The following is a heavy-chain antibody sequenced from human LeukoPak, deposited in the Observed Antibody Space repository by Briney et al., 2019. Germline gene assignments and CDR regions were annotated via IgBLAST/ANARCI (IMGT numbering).Heavy chain of an antibody. CDR1: GFIFSSYA. V-gene: IGHV3-30*04. J-gene: IGHJ4*02. D-gene: IGHD3-10*01. CDR2: ISYDGSNK. CDR3: ARSGRTYLDFDY. Sequence: GGSLRLSCAASGFIFSSYAMHWVRQAPGKGLEWVAVISYDGSNKHHADSVKGRFTISRDNAKNSLYLQMNSLRAEDTAVYYCARSGRTYLDFDYWGQGTLVTVSS.